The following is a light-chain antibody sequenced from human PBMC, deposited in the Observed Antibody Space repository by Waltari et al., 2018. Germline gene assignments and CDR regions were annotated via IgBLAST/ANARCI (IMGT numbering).Light chain of an antibody. J-gene: IGKJ2*01. CDR1: HSVSSN. CDR3: QQYNNWPYT. Sequence: ETVMTQSPATLSVSPGERATTSCRASHSVSSNLDWYQQKPGQAPRLLIYGASTRATGVPARFSGSGSGTEFTLTISSLQSEDFAVYYCQQYNNWPYTFGQGTKLEIK. CDR2: GAS. V-gene: IGKV3-15*01.